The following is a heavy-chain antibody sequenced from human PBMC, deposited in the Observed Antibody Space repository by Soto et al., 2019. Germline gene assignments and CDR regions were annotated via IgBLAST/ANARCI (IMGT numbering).Heavy chain of an antibody. CDR2: FDPEDGET. Sequence: ASVKVSCKVSGYTLTELSMHWVRQAPGKGLEWMGGFDPEDGETIYAQKFQGRVTMTEDTSTDTAYMELSSLRSEDTAVYYCAREWYCSGSSCFGMDVWGQGTPVTVSS. V-gene: IGHV1-24*01. D-gene: IGHD2-15*01. J-gene: IGHJ6*02. CDR1: GYTLTELS. CDR3: AREWYCSGSSCFGMDV.